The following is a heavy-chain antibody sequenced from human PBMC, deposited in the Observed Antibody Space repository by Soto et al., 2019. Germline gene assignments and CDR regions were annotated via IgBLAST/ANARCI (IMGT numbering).Heavy chain of an antibody. D-gene: IGHD2-8*01. CDR3: ARGYGCTNGVRYNYYYYMDI. CDR1: GYTFTSYD. Sequence: ASVKVSCKASGYTFTSYDMNWVRQATGQGLEWMGWMNPNSGNTGYAQKFQGRVTMTRNTSISTAYMELSSLRSEDTAVYYCARGYGCTNGVRYNYYYYMDIRGKGTTVTVS. V-gene: IGHV1-8*01. J-gene: IGHJ6*03. CDR2: MNPNSGNT.